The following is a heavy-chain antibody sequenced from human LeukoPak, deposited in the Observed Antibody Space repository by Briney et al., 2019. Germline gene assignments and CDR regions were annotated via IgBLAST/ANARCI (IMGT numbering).Heavy chain of an antibody. CDR1: GGSISTYH. J-gene: IGHJ4*02. CDR2: IYYSGST. D-gene: IGHD5-24*01. V-gene: IGHV4-59*01. Sequence: SETLSLTCTVSGGSISTYHWSWIRQPPGKGLEWIGNIYYSGSTNYDPSLKSRVTISVDTSKNQFSLKLSSVTAADTAVYYCARGLRSRDGYNYDYFDDWGQGTLVTVSS. CDR3: ARGLRSRDGYNYDYFDD.